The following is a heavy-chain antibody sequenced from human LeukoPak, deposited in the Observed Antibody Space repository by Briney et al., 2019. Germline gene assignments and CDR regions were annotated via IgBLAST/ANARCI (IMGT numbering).Heavy chain of an antibody. CDR3: AREFTVDDYYYGIDV. D-gene: IGHD5-24*01. CDR1: GFTLSSYA. V-gene: IGHV3-30-3*01. Sequence: GGSLRLSCAASGFTLSSYAMHWVRQAPGKGLERVVGISNDGSNKYYADSVNGRFTISRDNSKHTLYLQMNSLRAEDTAVYYCAREFTVDDYYYGIDVWGQGTTVTVSS. J-gene: IGHJ6*02. CDR2: ISNDGSNK.